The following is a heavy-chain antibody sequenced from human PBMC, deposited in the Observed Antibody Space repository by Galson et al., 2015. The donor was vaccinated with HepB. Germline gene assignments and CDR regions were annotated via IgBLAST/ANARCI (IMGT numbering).Heavy chain of an antibody. CDR2: ISSYTGHT. J-gene: IGHJ6*02. V-gene: IGHV1-18*04. CDR3: ARNGDNAGWFGNYYYYYGMDV. CDR1: GYTFKSYG. Sequence: SVKVSCKASGYTFKSYGISWVRQAPGQGLEWMGWISSYTGHTNYEEKFQDRVTMTTDTSTGTAYMEVRSLRSDDTAVYFCARNGDNAGWFGNYYYYYGMDVWGQGTSVTVS. D-gene: IGHD4/OR15-4a*01.